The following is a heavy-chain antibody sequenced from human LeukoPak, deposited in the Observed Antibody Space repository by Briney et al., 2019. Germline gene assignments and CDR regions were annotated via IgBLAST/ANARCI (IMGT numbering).Heavy chain of an antibody. Sequence: SETLSLTCTVSGGSISSHYWSWIRQPPGKGLEWIGYIYYSGSTNYNPSLKSRVTISVDTSTNQFSLRLSSVTAADTAVYYCARGRYYDSSGLNFDYWGQGTLVTVSS. D-gene: IGHD3-22*01. V-gene: IGHV4-59*11. CDR1: GGSISSHY. J-gene: IGHJ4*02. CDR2: IYYSGST. CDR3: ARGRYYDSSGLNFDY.